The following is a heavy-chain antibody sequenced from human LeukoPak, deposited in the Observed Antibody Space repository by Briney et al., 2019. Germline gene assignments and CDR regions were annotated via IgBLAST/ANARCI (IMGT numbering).Heavy chain of an antibody. CDR3: ARGGSLDAFDI. J-gene: IGHJ3*02. V-gene: IGHV3-53*01. Sequence: GGSLRLSCAASGFIVSSNYMSWVRQAPGKGLEWVSVIYSGGSTYYADSVKGRFTISRDNSKNTLYLQMNSLRAEDTAVYYCARGGSLDAFDIWGQGTMVTVSS. CDR1: GFIVSSNY. D-gene: IGHD1-26*01. CDR2: IYSGGST.